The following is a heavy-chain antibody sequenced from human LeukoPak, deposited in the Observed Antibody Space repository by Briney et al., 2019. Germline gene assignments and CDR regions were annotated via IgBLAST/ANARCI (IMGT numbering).Heavy chain of an antibody. D-gene: IGHD3-10*01. CDR3: ARGFPPAH. J-gene: IGHJ4*02. V-gene: IGHV3-48*01. CDR1: GFTFSDYS. Sequence: PGGSLRLSCAASGFTFSDYSMNWVRQAPGKGLEWVSYISSSSKTVYYADSVKGRFTISRDNARNSLYLQMNNLRAEDTAVYYCARGFPPAHWGQGTLVTVSS. CDR2: ISSSSKTV.